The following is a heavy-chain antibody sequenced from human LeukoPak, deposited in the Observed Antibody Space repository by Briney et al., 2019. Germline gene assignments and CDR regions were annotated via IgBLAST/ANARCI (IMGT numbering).Heavy chain of an antibody. D-gene: IGHD6-6*01. CDR2: ISAYNGNT. Sequence: GASVKVSCKASGGTFSSYAISWVRQAPGQGLEWMGWISAYNGNTNYAQKLQGRVTMTTDTSTSTAYMGLRSLRSDDTAVYYCARDLEYSAIIEYYFDYWGQGTLVTVSS. V-gene: IGHV1-18*01. CDR3: ARDLEYSAIIEYYFDY. J-gene: IGHJ4*02. CDR1: GGTFSSYA.